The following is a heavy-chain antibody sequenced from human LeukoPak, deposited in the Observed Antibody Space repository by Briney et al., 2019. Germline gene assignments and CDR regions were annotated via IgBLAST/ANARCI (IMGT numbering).Heavy chain of an antibody. V-gene: IGHV3-20*04. J-gene: IGHJ3*02. Sequence: GGSLRLSCAASGFTFDDYGMSWVRQAPGKGLEWVSGSNWNGGSTGYADSVKGRFSISRDNAKNSLYLQVSSLRAEDTAWYYCARGQNYYGSGSQTFDIWGQGTMVTVSS. D-gene: IGHD3-10*01. CDR1: GFTFDDYG. CDR2: SNWNGGST. CDR3: ARGQNYYGSGSQTFDI.